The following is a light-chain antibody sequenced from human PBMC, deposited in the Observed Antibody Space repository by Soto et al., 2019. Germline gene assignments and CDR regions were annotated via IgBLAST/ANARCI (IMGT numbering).Light chain of an antibody. CDR2: AAS. Sequence: DIQMTQSPSSLSASVGDRVTITCRARQGISNYLAWYQQKPGKVPKLLIYAASTLHSGVPARFSGSGSGTDFDITITSLQPEDVETYYSYTSNSAAQPFGQGTNGAIK. CDR3: YTSNSAAQP. J-gene: IGKJ1*01. CDR1: QGISNY. V-gene: IGKV1-27*01.